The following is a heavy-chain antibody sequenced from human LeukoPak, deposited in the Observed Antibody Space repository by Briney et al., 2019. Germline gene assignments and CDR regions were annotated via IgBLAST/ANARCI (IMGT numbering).Heavy chain of an antibody. V-gene: IGHV3-30*02. D-gene: IGHD1-14*01. CDR1: RFTFSSYG. J-gene: IGHJ4*02. CDR2: IPYDGSNK. CDR3: ARREVYFDY. Sequence: GGSLRLSCAASRFTFSSYGMHWVRQAPGKGLEWVAFIPYDGSNKYYADSVKGRFTISRDNSKNTLYLQMNSLRAEDTAVYYCARREVYFDYWGQGTLVTVSS.